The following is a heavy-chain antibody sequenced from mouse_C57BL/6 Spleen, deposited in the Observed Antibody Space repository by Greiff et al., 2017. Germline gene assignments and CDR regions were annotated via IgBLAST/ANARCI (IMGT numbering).Heavy chain of an antibody. V-gene: IGHV1-26*01. Sequence: VQLQQSGPELVKPGASVKISCKASGYTFTDYYMNWVKKSHGKSLEWIGDINPNNGGTSYNQKFKGKATLTVDKSSSTAYMELRSLTSEDSAVYYCASHYDGGAYWGQGTLVTVSA. CDR2: INPNNGGT. J-gene: IGHJ3*01. CDR3: ASHYDGGAY. CDR1: GYTFTDYY. D-gene: IGHD1-2*01.